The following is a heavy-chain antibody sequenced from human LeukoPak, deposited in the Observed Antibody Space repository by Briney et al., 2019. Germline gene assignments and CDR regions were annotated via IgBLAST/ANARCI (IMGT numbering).Heavy chain of an antibody. Sequence: NSGGSLRLSCAASGFTFSSYSMNWVRQAPGKGLEWVSSISSSSSYIYYADSVKGRFTISRDNAKNSLYLQMNSLRAEDTAVYYCARDMGGFRAQSAFDIWGQGTMVTVSS. D-gene: IGHD3-16*01. J-gene: IGHJ3*02. CDR3: ARDMGGFRAQSAFDI. CDR2: ISSSSSYI. CDR1: GFTFSSYS. V-gene: IGHV3-21*01.